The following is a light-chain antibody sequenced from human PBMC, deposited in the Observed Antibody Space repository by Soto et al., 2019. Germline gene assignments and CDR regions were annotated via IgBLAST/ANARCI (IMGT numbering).Light chain of an antibody. Sequence: QSVLTQPASVSGSPGQSITISCTGTSSDVGGHNYVSWYQHHADKAPKLMIYEVSNRPSGVSNRFSGSKSGNTASLTIYGLQAEGEADYYCSSFSSSSTLYVFGTGTKLTVL. CDR2: EVS. CDR1: SSDVGGHNY. CDR3: SSFSSSSTLYV. V-gene: IGLV2-14*01. J-gene: IGLJ1*01.